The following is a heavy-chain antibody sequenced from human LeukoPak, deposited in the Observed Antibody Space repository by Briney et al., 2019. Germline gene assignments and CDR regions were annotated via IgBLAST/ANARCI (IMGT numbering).Heavy chain of an antibody. CDR1: GFTFSSYG. V-gene: IGHV3-23*01. Sequence: GGTLRLSCAASGFTFSSYGMSWVRQAPGKGLEWVSAISGSGGSTYYADSVKGRFTISRDNAKNSLYLQMNSLRAEDTAVYYCARLASSWPYYFDYWGQGTLVTVSS. CDR3: ARLASSWPYYFDY. J-gene: IGHJ4*02. D-gene: IGHD6-13*01. CDR2: ISGSGGST.